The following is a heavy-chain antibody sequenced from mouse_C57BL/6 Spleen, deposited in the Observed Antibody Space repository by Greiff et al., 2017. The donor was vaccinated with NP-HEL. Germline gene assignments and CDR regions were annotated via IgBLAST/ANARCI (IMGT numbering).Heavy chain of an antibody. CDR1: GFTFSSYA. V-gene: IGHV5-4*01. J-gene: IGHJ3*01. CDR3: ARDSDFRAY. Sequence: EVMLVESGGGLVKPGGSLKLSCAASGFTFSSYAMSWVRQTPEKRLEWVATISDGGSYTYYPDNVKGRFTISRDNAKNNLYLQMSHLKSEDTAMYYCARDSDFRAYWGQGTLVTVSA. CDR2: ISDGGSYT. D-gene: IGHD2-4*01.